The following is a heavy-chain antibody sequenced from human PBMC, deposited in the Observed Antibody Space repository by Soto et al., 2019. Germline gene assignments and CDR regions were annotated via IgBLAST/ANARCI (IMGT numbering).Heavy chain of an antibody. CDR3: AREWVAAAGNAEYFQH. CDR1: GGSVSSGSYY. V-gene: IGHV4-61*01. J-gene: IGHJ1*01. CDR2: IYYSGST. D-gene: IGHD6-13*01. Sequence: PSETLSLTCTVSGGSVSSGSYYWSWIRQPPGKGLEWIGYIYYSGSTNYNPSLKSRVTISVDTSKNQFSLKLSSVTAADTAVYYCAREWVAAAGNAEYFQHWGQGTLVTVSS.